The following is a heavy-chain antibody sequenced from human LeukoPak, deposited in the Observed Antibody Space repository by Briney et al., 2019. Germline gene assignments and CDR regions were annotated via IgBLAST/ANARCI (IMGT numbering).Heavy chain of an antibody. CDR1: GYTFTSYG. CDR3: ARGITMIVATTPGY. D-gene: IGHD3-22*01. CDR2: INPNSGGT. J-gene: IGHJ4*02. Sequence: ASVKVSCKASGYTFTSYGISWVRQAPGQGLEWMGWINPNSGGTNYAQKFQGRVTMTRDTSISTAYMELSRLRSDDTAVYYCARGITMIVATTPGYWGQGTLVTVSS. V-gene: IGHV1-2*02.